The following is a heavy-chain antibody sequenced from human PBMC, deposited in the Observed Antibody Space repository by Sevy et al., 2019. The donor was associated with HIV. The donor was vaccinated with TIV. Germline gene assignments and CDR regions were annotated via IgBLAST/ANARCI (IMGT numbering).Heavy chain of an antibody. CDR1: GFTFSSYS. J-gene: IGHJ6*02. V-gene: IGHV3-48*02. CDR3: AREGIVVVPAAMQSYGMDV. Sequence: GGSLRLSCAASGFTFSSYSMNWVRQAPGKGLEWVSYISSSSSTIYYADSVKGRFTMSRDNAKNSLYLQMNSLRDEDTAVYYCAREGIVVVPAAMQSYGMDVWGQGTTVTVSS. D-gene: IGHD2-2*01. CDR2: ISSSSSTI.